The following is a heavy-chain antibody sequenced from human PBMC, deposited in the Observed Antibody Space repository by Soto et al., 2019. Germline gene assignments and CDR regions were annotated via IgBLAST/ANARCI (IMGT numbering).Heavy chain of an antibody. CDR3: ARDKGGRAVALDY. Sequence: PGGSLRLSCAASGFTFSSYGMHWVRQAPGKGLEWVAVIWYDGSNKYYADSVKGRFTISRDNSKNTLYLQMNSLRAEDTAVYYCARDKGGRAVALDYWGQGTLVTVSS. J-gene: IGHJ4*02. V-gene: IGHV3-33*01. CDR1: GFTFSSYG. D-gene: IGHD6-19*01. CDR2: IWYDGSNK.